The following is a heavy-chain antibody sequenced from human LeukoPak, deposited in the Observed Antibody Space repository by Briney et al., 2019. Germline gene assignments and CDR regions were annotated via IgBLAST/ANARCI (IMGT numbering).Heavy chain of an antibody. CDR3: ARLRSGRFLEE. V-gene: IGHV4-39*01. CDR2: TNYSGST. J-gene: IGHJ4*02. D-gene: IGHD3-3*01. CDR1: GGSISSSSYY. Sequence: SETLSLTCTVSGGSISSSSYYWGWIRQPPGEGLEWIGSTNYSGSTYYNLSLKSRVTISVDTSKNQFSLKLSSVTAADTAVYYCARLRSGRFLEEGGQGTLVTVSS.